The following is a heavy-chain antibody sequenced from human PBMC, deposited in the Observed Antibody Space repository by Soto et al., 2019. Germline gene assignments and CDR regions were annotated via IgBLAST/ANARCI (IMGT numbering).Heavy chain of an antibody. D-gene: IGHD1-1*01. CDR1: GGSFSGYY. CDR2: INHSGST. Sequence: PSETLSLTCAVYGGSFSGYYWSWIRQPPGKGLEWIGEINHSGSTNYNPSLKSRVTISVDTSKNQFSLKLSSVTAADTAVYYCARGKRPTTLAPRPWFYPWGQGTLVTVSS. CDR3: ARGKRPTTLAPRPWFYP. V-gene: IGHV4-34*01. J-gene: IGHJ5*02.